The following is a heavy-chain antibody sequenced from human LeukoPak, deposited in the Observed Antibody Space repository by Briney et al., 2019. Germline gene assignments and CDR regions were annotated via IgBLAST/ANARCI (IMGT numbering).Heavy chain of an antibody. Sequence: PGRSLRLSCAASGFTFSNYDMHWVRQAPGKGLEWVGFIRYDGSNKYYADSVKGRFTISRDNSKSTLYMQMNGLRAEDTALYYCAKGPDPSSTFDIWGQGTMVTVSS. D-gene: IGHD2-15*01. CDR1: GFTFSNYD. J-gene: IGHJ3*02. CDR2: IRYDGSNK. CDR3: AKGPDPSSTFDI. V-gene: IGHV3-30*02.